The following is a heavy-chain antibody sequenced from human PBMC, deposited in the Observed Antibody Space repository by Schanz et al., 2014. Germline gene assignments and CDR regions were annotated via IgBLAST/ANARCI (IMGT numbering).Heavy chain of an antibody. CDR1: GLTFTSAW. D-gene: IGHD3-22*01. CDR3: AKDISDTSGKDDY. CDR2: IKGKTDGGTA. Sequence: EVQLVESGGGLVKPGGSLRLSCATSGLTFTSAWMSWVRQAPGKGLEWVGRIKGKTDGGTADYAAPMKGRFTISRDDSKNTLFLQMNSLRVEDSAIYYCAKDISDTSGKDDYWGQGTLVTVSS. V-gene: IGHV3-15*01. J-gene: IGHJ4*02.